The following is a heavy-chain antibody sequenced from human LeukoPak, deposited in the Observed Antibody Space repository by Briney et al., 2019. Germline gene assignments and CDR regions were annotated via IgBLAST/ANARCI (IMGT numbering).Heavy chain of an antibody. J-gene: IGHJ6*03. V-gene: IGHV4-4*09. D-gene: IGHD6-19*01. CDR1: GGSISSYY. CDR2: IYTSGGT. Sequence: SETLSLTRTVSGGSISSYYWSWIRQPPGKGLEWIGYIYTSGGTNYNPSLKSRVTISADTSKDQFSLKLSSVTAADTAVYYCASRPVAGTWYYYMDVWGKGTTVTVSS. CDR3: ASRPVAGTWYYYMDV.